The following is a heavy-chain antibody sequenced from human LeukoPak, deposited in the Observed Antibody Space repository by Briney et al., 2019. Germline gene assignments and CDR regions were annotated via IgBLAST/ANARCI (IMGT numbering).Heavy chain of an antibody. V-gene: IGHV3-74*01. J-gene: IGHJ6*03. D-gene: IGHD6-13*01. CDR2: INSDGGSP. Sequence: TGGSLRLSCAASGFTFNSYLMHWVRQAPGKGLVWVSRINSDGGSPTYADSVKGRFTISRDNAKNTLYLQMNSLRAEDKAVYYCARVGGSSWGYFYYHMDVWGKGTAVTVSS. CDR1: GFTFNSYL. CDR3: ARVGGSSWGYFYYHMDV.